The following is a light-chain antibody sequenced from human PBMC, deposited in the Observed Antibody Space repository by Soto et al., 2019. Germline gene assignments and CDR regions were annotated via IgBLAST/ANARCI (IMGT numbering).Light chain of an antibody. Sequence: QSALTQPASVSGSPGQSITISCTGTSSDVGGYNYVSWYQQHPGKAPKLMIYDVSNRPSGVSNRFSGSKSGNTASLTISGLQAEDEADYYCSSYTSSSTAEVFGGGTKVTV. CDR1: SSDVGGYNY. CDR2: DVS. CDR3: SSYTSSSTAEV. J-gene: IGLJ2*01. V-gene: IGLV2-14*01.